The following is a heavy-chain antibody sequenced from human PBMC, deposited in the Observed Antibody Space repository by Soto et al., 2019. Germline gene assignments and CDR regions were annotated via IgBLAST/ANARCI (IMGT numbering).Heavy chain of an antibody. J-gene: IGHJ4*02. CDR2: VSGSGDRT. CDR3: AKEGDRYCGGHCYSDY. V-gene: IGHV3-23*01. CDR1: GFSFSTYG. D-gene: IGHD2-21*02. Sequence: GGSLRLSCAASGFSFSTYGMTWVRQAPGKGLEWVSSVSGSGDRTYYADSVRGRFTISRDNSKNTLYLQMDSLRAEDAALYYCAKEGDRYCGGHCYSDYWGQGTLVTVSS.